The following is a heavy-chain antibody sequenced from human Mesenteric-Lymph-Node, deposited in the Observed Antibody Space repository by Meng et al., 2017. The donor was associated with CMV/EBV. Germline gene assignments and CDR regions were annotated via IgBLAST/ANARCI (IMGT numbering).Heavy chain of an antibody. CDR3: VRDYDTSGYYSYFDY. J-gene: IGHJ4*02. V-gene: IGHV3-30-3*01. Sequence: SGFTFSRFAMHWVRQAPGKGLEWLALRSYDGTNEYYADSVKGRFTISRDNSKNTLYLQMNSLRPEDTAVYYCVRDYDTSGYYSYFDYWGQGTVVTVSS. CDR2: RSYDGTNE. D-gene: IGHD3-22*01. CDR1: GFTFSRFA.